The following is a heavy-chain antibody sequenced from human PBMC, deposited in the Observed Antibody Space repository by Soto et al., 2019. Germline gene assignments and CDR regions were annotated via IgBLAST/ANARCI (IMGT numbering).Heavy chain of an antibody. V-gene: IGHV3-74*01. CDR2: ISTDGSIT. CDR3: ARDTDGLHY. CDR1: GLIFSNYR. J-gene: IGHJ4*02. Sequence: HPGGSLRLSCAASGLIFSNYRMHWVRQAPGKGLVWVSCISTDGSITNYADSVKGRFIVSRDNAKNTLYLQMNSLRAEDTALYYCARDTDGLHYWGQGTMVTVSS.